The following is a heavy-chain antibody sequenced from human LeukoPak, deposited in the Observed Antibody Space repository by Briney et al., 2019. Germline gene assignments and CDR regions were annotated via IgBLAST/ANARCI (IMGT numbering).Heavy chain of an antibody. V-gene: IGHV4-59*01. CDR3: ARGIRVGATFELYYYYYGMDV. J-gene: IGHJ6*02. CDR2: IYYSGST. D-gene: IGHD1-26*01. Sequence: SETLSLTCTVSGGSISSYYWSWIRQPPGKGLEWIGYIYYSGSTNYSPSLKSRVTISVDTSKNQFSLKLSSVTAADTAVYYCARGIRVGATFELYYYYYGMDVWGQGTTVTVSS. CDR1: GGSISSYY.